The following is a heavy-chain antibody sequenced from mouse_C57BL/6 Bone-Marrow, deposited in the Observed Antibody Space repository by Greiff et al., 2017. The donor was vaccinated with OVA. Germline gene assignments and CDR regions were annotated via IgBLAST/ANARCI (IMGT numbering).Heavy chain of an antibody. CDR2: IYPGSGST. D-gene: IGHD1-1*01. J-gene: IGHJ1*03. V-gene: IGHV1-55*01. CDR3: AGRYYGSSWYFDV. Sequence: QVQLQQPGAELVKPGASVKMSCKASGYTFTSYWITWVKQRPGQGLEWIGDIYPGSGSTNYNEKFKSKATLTVDTSSSTAYMQLSSLTSEDSAVDYCAGRYYGSSWYFDVWGTGTTVTVSA. CDR1: GYTFTSYW.